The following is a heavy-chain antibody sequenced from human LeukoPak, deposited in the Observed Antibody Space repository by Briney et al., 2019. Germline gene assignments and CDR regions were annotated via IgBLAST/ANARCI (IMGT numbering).Heavy chain of an antibody. CDR3: ARVGSIASRPSTPVAFDI. Sequence: SETLSLTCTVSGGSISSGGYYWSWIRQHPGKGLGWIGYIYYSGRTYYNPSLKSRVNIEVDTSKNQFSPKLSSVTAADPAVNYWARVGSIASRPSTPVAFDIWGQGTMVTVSS. CDR1: GGSISSGGYY. V-gene: IGHV4-31*03. CDR2: IYYSGRT. D-gene: IGHD6-6*01. J-gene: IGHJ3*02.